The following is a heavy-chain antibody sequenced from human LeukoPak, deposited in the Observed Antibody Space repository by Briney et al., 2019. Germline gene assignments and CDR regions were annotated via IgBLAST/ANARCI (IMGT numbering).Heavy chain of an antibody. CDR3: ARSGYCSGGSCLLDAFDI. CDR2: IYYSGST. V-gene: IGHV4-59*01. CDR1: GGSIRTYY. J-gene: IGHJ3*02. Sequence: SSETLSLTCTVSGGSIRTYYWSWIRQPPGKGREWIGYIYYSGSTNYNPSLKSRVTISVDTSKNQFSLKLSSVTAADTAVYYCARSGYCSGGSCLLDAFDIWGQGTMVTVSS. D-gene: IGHD2-15*01.